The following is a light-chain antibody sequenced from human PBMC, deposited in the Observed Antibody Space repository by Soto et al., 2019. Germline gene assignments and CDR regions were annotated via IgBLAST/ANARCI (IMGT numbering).Light chain of an antibody. V-gene: IGKV3-20*01. J-gene: IGKJ2*01. Sequence: EIVLTQSPGTLSLSPGERATLSCRASQSVSSTYLAWYQQNPGQAPRLLIYGASSRATGIPDRFSGSGSGTDFTLTISRLEPADFAVYFCQQYGSSSYTFGQGTKLEI. CDR2: GAS. CDR1: QSVSSTY. CDR3: QQYGSSSYT.